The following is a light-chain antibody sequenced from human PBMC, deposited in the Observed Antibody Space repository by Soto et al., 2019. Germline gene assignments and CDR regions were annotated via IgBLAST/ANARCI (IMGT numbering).Light chain of an antibody. V-gene: IGLV2-14*02. CDR3: CSYSTDSTSTPGV. J-gene: IGLJ3*02. CDR1: ARNIGTYDF. CDR2: EAT. Sequence: QSALTQPASVSGSPGQSITISCTGTARNIGTYDFVSWYQQHPGMAPKIIIYEATKRPSGVSNRFSGSKSGTTASLTISGLHAEDEADYDCCSYSTDSTSTPGVFGGGTKLTVL.